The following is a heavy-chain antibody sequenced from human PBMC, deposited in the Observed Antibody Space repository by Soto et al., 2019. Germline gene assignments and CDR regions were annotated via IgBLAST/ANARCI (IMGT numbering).Heavy chain of an antibody. J-gene: IGHJ3*02. D-gene: IGHD6-19*01. CDR3: ANPLSSGWYLPDI. V-gene: IGHV4-59*08. CDR2: IYYSGST. Sequence: QVQLQESGPGLVKPSETLSLTCTVSGGSISSYYWSWIRQPPGKGLEWIGYIYYSGSTNYNPSLKRPLTFSVATSKNHFPLQLASVTAADTAVYYCANPLSSGWYLPDIWGQGTMVTVSS. CDR1: GGSISSYY.